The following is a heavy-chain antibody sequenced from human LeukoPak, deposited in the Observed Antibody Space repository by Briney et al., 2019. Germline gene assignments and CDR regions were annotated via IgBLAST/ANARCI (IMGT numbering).Heavy chain of an antibody. Sequence: GGSLRLSCAASGFTFSNYWMHWVRQAPGKGLEWVSGISGSGGSTYYADSVKGRFTISRDNSRNTLYLQMNGLRAEDTAVYYCANQYSSSVCYYMDVWGKGTTVTVSS. J-gene: IGHJ6*03. V-gene: IGHV3-23*01. CDR3: ANQYSSSVCYYMDV. D-gene: IGHD6-6*01. CDR1: GFTFSNYW. CDR2: ISGSGGST.